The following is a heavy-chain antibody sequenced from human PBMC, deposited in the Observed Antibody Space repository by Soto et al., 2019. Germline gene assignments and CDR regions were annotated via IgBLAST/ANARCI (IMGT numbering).Heavy chain of an antibody. V-gene: IGHV3-53*01. CDR1: GFTVSSNY. D-gene: IGHD5-12*01. Sequence: GGSLRLSCAASGFTVSSNYMSWVRQAPGKGLEWVSVIYSGGSTYYADSVKGRFTISRDNSKNTLYLQMNSLRAEDTAVYYCAREIVDIVATNDYYYGMDIWGHATTVTVSS. J-gene: IGHJ6*02. CDR2: IYSGGST. CDR3: AREIVDIVATNDYYYGMDI.